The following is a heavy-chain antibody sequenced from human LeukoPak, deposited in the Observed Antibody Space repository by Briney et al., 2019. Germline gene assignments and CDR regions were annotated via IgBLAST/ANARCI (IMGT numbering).Heavy chain of an antibody. J-gene: IGHJ4*02. D-gene: IGHD4-23*01. V-gene: IGHV4-61*02. CDR3: ARGDGGIRRDFDS. CDR1: GGSIRSGEYY. CDR2: IHTSGIT. Sequence: PSETLSLTCTVSGGSIRSGEYYWTWIRQPAGKGLEWIGRIHTSGITDYNPSLKSRVTISIDTSKNQFSLKLNSVTATDAAVYYCARGDGGIRRDFDSWGQGTLVTVSS.